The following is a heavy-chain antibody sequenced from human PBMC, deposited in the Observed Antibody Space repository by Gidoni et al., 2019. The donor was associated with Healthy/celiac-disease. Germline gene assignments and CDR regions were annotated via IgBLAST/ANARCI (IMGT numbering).Heavy chain of an antibody. V-gene: IGHV1-2*04. CDR1: GYNFTGNK. CDR2: INPNSGGT. J-gene: IGHJ6*03. D-gene: IGHD3-16*01. Sequence: QVQLVQSGAEVKKPGASVKVSCQASGYNFTGNKMHWVRQAPGQGLEWMGWINPNSGGTNYAQKFQGWVTMTRDTSISTAYMELSRLRSDDTAVYYCARDKRGTGYYYYYYYMDVWGKGTTVTVSS. CDR3: ARDKRGTGYYYYYYYMDV.